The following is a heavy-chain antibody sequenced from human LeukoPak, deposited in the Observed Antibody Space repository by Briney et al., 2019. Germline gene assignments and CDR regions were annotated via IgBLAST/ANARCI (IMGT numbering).Heavy chain of an antibody. CDR2: IIPIFGTA. J-gene: IGHJ4*02. CDR3: ARGRRDSYTFDY. CDR1: GGTFSSYA. D-gene: IGHD5-18*01. Sequence: SVKVSCKASGGTFSSYAISWARQAHGQGLEWMGGIIPIFGTANYAQKFQGRVTITADESTSTAYMELSSLRSEDTAVYYCARGRRDSYTFDYWGQGTLVNVSS. V-gene: IGHV1-69*13.